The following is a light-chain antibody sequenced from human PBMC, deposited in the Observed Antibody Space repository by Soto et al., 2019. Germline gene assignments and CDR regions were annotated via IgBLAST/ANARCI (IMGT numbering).Light chain of an antibody. CDR3: SSYTSTNTQV. Sequence: QSALTQPASVSGSPGQSVTISCTGTSXDVGAYKYVSWYQQHPGKAPKLMIYEVSNRPSGVSNRFSGSKSGNTASVTISGLQAEDEADYYCSSYTSTNTQVFGTGTKVTVL. V-gene: IGLV2-14*01. CDR2: EVS. CDR1: SXDVGAYKY. J-gene: IGLJ1*01.